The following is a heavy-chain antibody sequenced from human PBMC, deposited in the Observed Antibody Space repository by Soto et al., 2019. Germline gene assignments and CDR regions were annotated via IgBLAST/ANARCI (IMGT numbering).Heavy chain of an antibody. Sequence: SETLSLTCAVYGGSFSGYYWSCIRQPPGKGLEWIGEINHSGSTNYNPSLKSRVTISLDTSKNQFSLKLRSVTPADTAVYFCARVNSGRNWFEPWGQGTMVTVSS. CDR3: ARVNSGRNWFEP. CDR2: INHSGST. D-gene: IGHD6-19*01. J-gene: IGHJ5*02. CDR1: GGSFSGYY. V-gene: IGHV4-34*01.